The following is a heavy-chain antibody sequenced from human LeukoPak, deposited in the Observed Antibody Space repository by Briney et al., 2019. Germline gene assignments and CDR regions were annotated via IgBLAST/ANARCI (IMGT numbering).Heavy chain of an antibody. CDR1: GFTVSSNY. D-gene: IGHD4-17*01. CDR2: IYSGGGRT. J-gene: IGHJ4*02. V-gene: IGHV3-53*01. CDR3: AKYRDYHFDF. Sequence: GGSLRLSCAASGFTVSSNYMSWVRQAPGKGLEWVSVIYSGGGRTYYADSVKGRSTIFRDNSKNTLYLQMNRLRDEDTALYYCAKYRDYHFDFWGQGTLVTVSS.